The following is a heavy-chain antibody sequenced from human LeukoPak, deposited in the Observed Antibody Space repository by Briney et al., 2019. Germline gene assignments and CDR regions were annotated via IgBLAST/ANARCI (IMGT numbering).Heavy chain of an antibody. V-gene: IGHV3-53*01. CDR3: ASAREYCGDAERYEYFQD. CDR1: GFTVGTNS. CDR2: IYSGGST. D-gene: IGHD2-21*01. Sequence: PGGSLRLSCAASGFTVGTNSMSWVRQSPGKGLGWVSVIYSGGSTYYADAVNGRFTISRDNSRNTLFLQMNSLRAEDTALYFCASAREYCGDAERYEYFQDWGQGTLVTVSS. J-gene: IGHJ1*01.